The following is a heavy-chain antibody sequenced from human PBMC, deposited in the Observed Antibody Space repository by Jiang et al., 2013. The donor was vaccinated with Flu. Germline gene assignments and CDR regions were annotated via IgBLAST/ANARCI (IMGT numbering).Heavy chain of an antibody. CDR3: ARVIGTSQFYYADV. J-gene: IGHJ6*03. Sequence: NPSLKSRVTMSVDTSNNQFSLHLSSVTAADTAVYYCARVIGTSQFYYADVWGRGTTVTVSS. V-gene: IGHV4-4*07. D-gene: IGHD2-2*01.